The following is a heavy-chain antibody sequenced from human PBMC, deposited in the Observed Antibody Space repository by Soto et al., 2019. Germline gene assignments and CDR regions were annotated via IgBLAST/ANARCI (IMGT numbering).Heavy chain of an antibody. J-gene: IGHJ4*02. Sequence: HPGGSLRLSCAASGFTFSSYGMHWVRQAPGKGLEWVAVISYDGSNKYYADSVKGRFTISRDNSKNTLYLQMNSLRAEDTAVYYCAKDGSSGWYRTAYYFDYWGQGTLVTVSS. CDR1: GFTFSSYG. D-gene: IGHD6-19*01. V-gene: IGHV3-30*18. CDR2: ISYDGSNK. CDR3: AKDGSSGWYRTAYYFDY.